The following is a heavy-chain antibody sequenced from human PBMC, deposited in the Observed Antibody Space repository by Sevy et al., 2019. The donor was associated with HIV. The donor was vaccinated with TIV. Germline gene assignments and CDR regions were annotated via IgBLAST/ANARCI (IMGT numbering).Heavy chain of an antibody. V-gene: IGHV3-48*02. CDR2: ISSSSSTI. Sequence: GESLKISCAASGFTFSSYSMNWVRQAPGKGLEWVSYISSSSSTIYYADSVKGRFAISRDNAKNYLYLQMNGLRDEDTAVYYCAGEGGYDFWSGYYYATYYGMDVWGQGTTVTVSS. CDR3: AGEGGYDFWSGYYYATYYGMDV. D-gene: IGHD3-3*01. J-gene: IGHJ6*02. CDR1: GFTFSSYS.